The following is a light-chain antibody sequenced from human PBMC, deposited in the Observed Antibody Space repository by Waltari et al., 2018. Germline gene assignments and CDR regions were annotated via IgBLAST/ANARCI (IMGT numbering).Light chain of an antibody. CDR3: QQTYSTPYT. V-gene: IGKV1-39*01. CDR1: QSITNY. J-gene: IGKJ2*01. CDR2: GVS. Sequence: DIQMTQSPSSLSASIGDRVTITCRASQSITNYCNWYQQKPGKAPKLLIYGVSSLQSGVPSRFSGSASGTGFTLSISSLQADDFSTYYCQQTYSTPYTFGQGTRLDIK.